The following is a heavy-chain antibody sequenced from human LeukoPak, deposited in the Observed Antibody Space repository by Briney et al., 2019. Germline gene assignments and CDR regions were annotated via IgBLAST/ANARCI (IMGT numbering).Heavy chain of an antibody. CDR1: GFTFSNAW. V-gene: IGHV3-49*04. CDR2: IRSKAYGGTT. D-gene: IGHD3-10*01. J-gene: IGHJ6*04. Sequence: GSLRLSCAASGFTFSNAWVSWVRQAPGKGLEWVGFIRSKAYGGTTEYAASVKGRFTISRDDSKSIAYLQMNSLKTEDTAVYYCTRDSITMVRGVIPSRGMDVWGKGTTVTVSS. CDR3: TRDSITMVRGVIPSRGMDV.